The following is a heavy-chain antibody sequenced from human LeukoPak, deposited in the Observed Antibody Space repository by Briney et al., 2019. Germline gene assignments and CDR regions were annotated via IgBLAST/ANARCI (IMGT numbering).Heavy chain of an antibody. CDR1: GYTFTSYY. D-gene: IGHD3-22*01. J-gene: IGHJ5*02. CDR3: ARDAAYYYDSSGSS. V-gene: IGHV1-2*02. Sequence: ASVKVSCKASGYTFTSYYMHWVRQAPGQGLEWMGWINPNSGGTNYAQKFQGRVTMTRDTSISTAYMELSRLRSDDTAVYYCARDAAYYYDSSGSSWGQGTLVTVSS. CDR2: INPNSGGT.